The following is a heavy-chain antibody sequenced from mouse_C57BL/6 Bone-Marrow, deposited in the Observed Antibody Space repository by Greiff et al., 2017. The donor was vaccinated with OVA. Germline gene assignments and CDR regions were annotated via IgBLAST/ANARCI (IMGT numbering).Heavy chain of an antibody. J-gene: IGHJ1*03. CDR1: GFSLTSYG. V-gene: IGHV2-5*01. D-gene: IGHD4-1*02. CDR2: IWRGGST. Sequence: QVQLQQSGPGLVQPSQSLSITCTVSGFSLTSYGVHWVRQSPGKGLEWLGVIWRGGSTDYNAAFMSRLSITKDNSKSQVFFKMNSLQADDTARYYCAKMGLNWGTGYFDVWGTGTTVTVSS. CDR3: AKMGLNWGTGYFDV.